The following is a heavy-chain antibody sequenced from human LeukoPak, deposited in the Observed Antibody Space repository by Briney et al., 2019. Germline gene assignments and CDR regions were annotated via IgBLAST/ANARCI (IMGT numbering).Heavy chain of an antibody. D-gene: IGHD1-14*01. J-gene: IGHJ4*02. CDR1: GYTFTTYW. V-gene: IGHV5-51*01. CDR2: IYIGDSDS. Sequence: RGESPKISCKGSGYTFTTYWIGWVRQMPGKGLEWMGMIYIGDSDSRYSSSFEGQVTMSADKSVNTAYLQWSGLKASDSAMYYCARQTGGGIRRSLDSWGQGTQVTVSS. CDR3: ARQTGGGIRRSLDS.